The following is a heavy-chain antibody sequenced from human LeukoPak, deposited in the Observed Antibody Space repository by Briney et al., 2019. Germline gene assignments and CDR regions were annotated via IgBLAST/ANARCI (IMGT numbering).Heavy chain of an antibody. CDR2: IKQDGSEK. D-gene: IGHD3-10*01. V-gene: IGHV3-7*01. J-gene: IGHJ4*02. Sequence: GGSLRPSCAASGFTFSSYWMSCVRQAPGKGLEWVANIKQDGSEKYYVDSVKGRFTISRDNAKNSLYLQMNSLRAEDTAVYYCARDSSRGVRGVDYWGQGTLVTVSS. CDR3: ARDSSRGVRGVDY. CDR1: GFTFSSYW.